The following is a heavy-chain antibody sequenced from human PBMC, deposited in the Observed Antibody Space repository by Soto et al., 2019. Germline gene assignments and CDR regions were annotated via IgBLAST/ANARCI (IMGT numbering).Heavy chain of an antibody. V-gene: IGHV1-69*04. J-gene: IGHJ3*02. CDR2: IIPILGIA. D-gene: IGHD2-2*01. CDR1: GGTFSSYT. CDR3: AREPGLDAFDI. Sequence: SVKVSCKASGGTFSSYTISWVRQAPGQGLEWMGRIIPILGIANYAQKFQGRVTITADKSTSTAYMELSSLRSEDTAVYYCAREPGLDAFDIWGQGTMVTVSS.